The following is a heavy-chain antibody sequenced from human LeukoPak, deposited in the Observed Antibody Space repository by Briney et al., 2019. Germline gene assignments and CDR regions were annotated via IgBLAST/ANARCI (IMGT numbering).Heavy chain of an antibody. CDR2: INQDGSEK. J-gene: IGHJ6*03. CDR1: GFTFSSYW. D-gene: IGHD6-19*01. Sequence: RTGGTLRLSCAASGFTFSSYWMSWVRQAPGKGLEWVANINQDGSEKYYVASEKGRFTISRDNAKISMYLQMNSMGAEDTAVYYCAREKKGIAVASRPNYYYYYYMDVWGKGTTVTVSS. V-gene: IGHV3-7*01. CDR3: AREKKGIAVASRPNYYYYYYMDV.